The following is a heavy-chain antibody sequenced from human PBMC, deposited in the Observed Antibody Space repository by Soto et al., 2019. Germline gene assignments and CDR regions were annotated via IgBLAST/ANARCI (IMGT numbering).Heavy chain of an antibody. CDR3: ASCGPPPSSLDWFDP. J-gene: IGHJ5*02. Sequence: SVKVSCKASGGTFSSYTISWVRQAPGQGLEWMGRIIPILGIANYAQKFQGRVTITADKSTSTAYMELSSLRSEDTAVYYCASCGPPPSSLDWFDPWGQGTLVTVSS. D-gene: IGHD2-21*01. CDR2: IIPILGIA. V-gene: IGHV1-69*02. CDR1: GGTFSSYT.